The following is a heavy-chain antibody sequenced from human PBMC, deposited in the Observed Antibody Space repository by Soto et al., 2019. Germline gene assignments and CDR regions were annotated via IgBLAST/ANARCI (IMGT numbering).Heavy chain of an antibody. CDR3: ARDRLDCSSTRCEKWSYGMDV. CDR2: ISSSSSYI. V-gene: IGHV3-21*01. J-gene: IGHJ6*02. Sequence: EVQLVESGGGLVKPGGSLRLSCAASGFTFSSYSMNWVRQAPGKGLEWVSFISSSSSYIFYADSLKGRFTISRDSAKNXLXLXXNSLRAEDTAVYYCARDRLDCSSTRCEKWSYGMDVWGQGTTVTVSS. CDR1: GFTFSSYS. D-gene: IGHD2-2*01.